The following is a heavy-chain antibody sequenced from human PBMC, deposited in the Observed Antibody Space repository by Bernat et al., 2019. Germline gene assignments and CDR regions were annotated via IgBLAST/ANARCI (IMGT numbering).Heavy chain of an antibody. Sequence: QVQLVESGGGVVQTERSQRLSCEASKFTFSSYGMHWVRQAPGKGLEWVAVIWHDGSNENYADSVKGRFTISRDNSKNTLYLQRNSLRAEDTAVYYCARVSLYGAPASAMDVWGQGTTVTVSS. CDR1: KFTFSSYG. CDR2: IWHDGSNE. J-gene: IGHJ6*02. V-gene: IGHV3-33*01. CDR3: ARVSLYGAPASAMDV. D-gene: IGHD4-17*01.